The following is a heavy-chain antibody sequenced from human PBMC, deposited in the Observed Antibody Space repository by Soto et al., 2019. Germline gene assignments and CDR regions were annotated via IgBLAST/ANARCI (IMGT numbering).Heavy chain of an antibody. Sequence: QMQLVQSGPEVKKPGTSVKVSCKASGFTFTSSAMQWVRQARGQRLEWIGWIVVGSGNTNYAQKFQERVTITRDMSTSTAYMELSSLRSEDTAVYYCAADSPIVRGVLRFYYYYGMDVWGQGTTVTVS. CDR3: AADSPIVRGVLRFYYYYGMDV. CDR2: IVVGSGNT. CDR1: GFTFTSSA. D-gene: IGHD3-10*01. V-gene: IGHV1-58*02. J-gene: IGHJ6*02.